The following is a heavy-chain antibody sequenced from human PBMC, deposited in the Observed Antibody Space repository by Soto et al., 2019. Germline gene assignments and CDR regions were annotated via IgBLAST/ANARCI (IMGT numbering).Heavy chain of an antibody. D-gene: IGHD3-9*01. CDR2: ISAYNGNT. Sequence: QVQLVQSGAEVKKPGASVKVSCKASGYTFTSYGISWVRQAPGQGLEWMGWISAYNGNTNYAQKLQGRVTMTTDTSTSTAYMELRSLRSDDTAVYYCAREKEEPKYDILTGYYITPGSFDYWGQGTLVTVSS. CDR1: GYTFTSYG. V-gene: IGHV1-18*04. CDR3: AREKEEPKYDILTGYYITPGSFDY. J-gene: IGHJ4*02.